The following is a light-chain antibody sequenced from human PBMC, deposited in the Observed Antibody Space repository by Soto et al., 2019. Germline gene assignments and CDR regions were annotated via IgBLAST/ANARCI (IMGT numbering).Light chain of an antibody. J-gene: IGLJ3*02. CDR2: EVS. CDR1: NSDVGGYNY. V-gene: IGLV2-8*01. Sequence: QSALTQPPSASGSPGQSVTISCTGTNSDVGGYNYVSWYQQHPGKAPKVMIYEVSNRPSGVPDRFSGSKSGNTASLTVSGLPAEDEADYYCCSSAGSNNLVFGGGTKLTVL. CDR3: CSSAGSNNLV.